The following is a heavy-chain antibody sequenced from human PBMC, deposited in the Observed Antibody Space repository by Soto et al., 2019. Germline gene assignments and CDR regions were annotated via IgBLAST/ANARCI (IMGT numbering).Heavy chain of an antibody. CDR1: GFSFSRSY. D-gene: IGHD3-3*02. CDR2: IDLGGIA. Sequence: QLVESGGGLVQPGGSLRLSCAASGFSFSRSYMTWVRQAPGKGLEWVSIIDLGGIAHYTDSVKGRFTISRDSSQNSLYLQMTSLRAEDTAVYFCARDPFSDYYYYGLDVWGQGTTVTVSS. V-gene: IGHV3-66*01. J-gene: IGHJ6*02. CDR3: ARDPFSDYYYYGLDV.